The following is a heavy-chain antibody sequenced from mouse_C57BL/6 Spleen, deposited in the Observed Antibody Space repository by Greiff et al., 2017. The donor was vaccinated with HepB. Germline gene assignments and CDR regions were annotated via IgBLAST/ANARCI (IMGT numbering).Heavy chain of an antibody. D-gene: IGHD1-1*01. CDR3: ARDRDYYGSSAYFDV. CDR2: ISDGGSYT. J-gene: IGHJ1*03. CDR1: GFTFSSYA. V-gene: IGHV5-4*01. Sequence: EVQLVESGGGLVKPGGSLKLSCAASGFTFSSYAMSWVRQTPEKRLEWVATISDGGSYTYYPDNVKGRFTISRDNAKSNLYLQMSHLKSEDTAMYYCARDRDYYGSSAYFDVWGTGTTVTVSS.